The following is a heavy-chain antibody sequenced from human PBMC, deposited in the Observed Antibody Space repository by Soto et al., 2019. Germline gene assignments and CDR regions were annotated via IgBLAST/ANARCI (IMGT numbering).Heavy chain of an antibody. Sequence: GGSLRLSCAASGFTFSGSAMHWVRQASGKGLEWVGRIRSKANSYATAYAASVKGRFTISRDDSKNTAYLQMNSLKTEDTAVYYCTRLGETGYSSVWYDAGNYYVMDVWGQGTTVTVSS. CDR1: GFTFSGSA. CDR2: IRSKANSYAT. D-gene: IGHD6-19*01. J-gene: IGHJ6*02. V-gene: IGHV3-73*01. CDR3: TRLGETGYSSVWYDAGNYYVMDV.